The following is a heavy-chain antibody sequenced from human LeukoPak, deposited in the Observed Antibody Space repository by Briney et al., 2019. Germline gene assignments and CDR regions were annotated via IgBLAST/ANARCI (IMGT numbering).Heavy chain of an antibody. V-gene: IGHV1-69*13. J-gene: IGHJ4*02. CDR1: GGTFSSYA. CDR3: ARAAYYDYVWGSYTRTHHYYFDY. CDR2: IIPIFGTA. Sequence: SVKVSCKASGGTFSSYAISWVRQAPGQGLEWMGGIIPIFGTANYAQKFQGRVTITADESTSTAYMELSSLRSKDTAVYYCARAAYYDYVWGSYTRTHHYYFDYWGQGTLVTVSS. D-gene: IGHD3-16*01.